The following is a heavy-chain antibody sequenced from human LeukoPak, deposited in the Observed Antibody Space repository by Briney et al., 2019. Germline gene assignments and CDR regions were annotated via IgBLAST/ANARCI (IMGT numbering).Heavy chain of an antibody. D-gene: IGHD1-26*01. CDR3: ARGLRTLSGSYRNWFDP. CDR1: GYTFTSYG. J-gene: IGHJ5*02. CDR2: ISAYNGNT. Sequence: ASVKVSCKASGYTFTSYGITWVRQAPGQGLEWMGWISAYNGNTNYAQKLQGRVTMTTDTSTSTAYMELRSLRSDDTAVYYCARGLRTLSGSYRNWFDPWGQGTLVTVSS. V-gene: IGHV1-18*01.